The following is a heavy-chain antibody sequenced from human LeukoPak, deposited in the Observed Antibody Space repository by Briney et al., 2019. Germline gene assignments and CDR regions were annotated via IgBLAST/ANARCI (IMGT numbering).Heavy chain of an antibody. J-gene: IGHJ6*02. CDR2: ISSSGNT. CDR3: AKEVGYGMDV. V-gene: IGHV3-23*01. D-gene: IGHD1-26*01. CDR1: GFTFSRSA. Sequence: GGSLRLSCAASGFTFSRSAMTWVRQTPGKGLDWVSSISSSGNTYYADSVKGRFTISRDNSKNMLYLQMNTLRAEDTAVYYCAKEVGYGMDVWGQGTTVTVSS.